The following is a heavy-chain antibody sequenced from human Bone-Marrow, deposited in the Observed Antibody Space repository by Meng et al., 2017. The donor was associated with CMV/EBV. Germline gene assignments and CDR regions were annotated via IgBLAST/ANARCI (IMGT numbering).Heavy chain of an antibody. D-gene: IGHD1-26*01. CDR1: GFTFSSYA. CDR2: ISYDGSNK. V-gene: IGHV3-30-3*01. J-gene: IGHJ6*02. CDR3: ARVSTPTTVGAYNYYYYYGMDV. Sequence: GESLKISCAASGFTFSSYAMHWVRQAPGKGLEWVAVISYDGSNKYYADSVKGRFTISRDNSKNTLYLQMTSLRAEDTAVYYCARVSTPTTVGAYNYYYYYGMDVWGQGTTVTVYS.